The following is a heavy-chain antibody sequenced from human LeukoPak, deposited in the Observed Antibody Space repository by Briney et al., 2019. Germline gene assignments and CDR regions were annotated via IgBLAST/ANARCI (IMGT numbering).Heavy chain of an antibody. CDR2: ISHSGST. Sequence: SETLSLTCAVYGGSFSGYYWSWIRQPPGKGLEWIGEISHSGSTNYNPSLKSRVTISVDTSKNQFSLKVSSVTAADTAVYYCARGLLGRYYFDYWGQGTLVTVSS. D-gene: IGHD1-26*01. CDR1: GGSFSGYY. J-gene: IGHJ4*02. V-gene: IGHV4-34*01. CDR3: ARGLLGRYYFDY.